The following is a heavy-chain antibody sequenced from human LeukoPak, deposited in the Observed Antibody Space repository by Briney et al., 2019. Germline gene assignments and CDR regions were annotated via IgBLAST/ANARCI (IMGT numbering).Heavy chain of an antibody. V-gene: IGHV1-18*01. D-gene: IGHD1-1*01. J-gene: IGHJ4*02. CDR2: ISAYNGNT. Sequence: ALVKVSCKASGYTFTSYGISWVRQAPGQGLEWMGWISAYNGNTNYAQKLQGRVTMTTDTSTSAAYMELRSLRSDDTAVYYCATQSTGTGHYWGQGTLVTVSS. CDR3: ATQSTGTGHY. CDR1: GYTFTSYG.